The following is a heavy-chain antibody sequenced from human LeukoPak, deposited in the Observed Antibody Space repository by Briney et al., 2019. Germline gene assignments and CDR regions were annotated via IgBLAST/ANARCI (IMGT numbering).Heavy chain of an antibody. CDR1: GYRFSAYW. Sequence: GGSLRLSCAASGYRFSAYWMSWVRQAPGKGLEWVANIKQDGSEKYYGDSVKGRFTISRDNAKNSVYLQMNSLRAEDTAVYYCERDGLPFDSWGQGTLVTVPS. V-gene: IGHV3-7*03. CDR2: IKQDGSEK. D-gene: IGHD3/OR15-3a*01. CDR3: ERDGLPFDS. J-gene: IGHJ4*02.